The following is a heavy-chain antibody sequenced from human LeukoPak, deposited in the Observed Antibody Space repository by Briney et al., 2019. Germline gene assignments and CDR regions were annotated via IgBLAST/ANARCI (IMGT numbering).Heavy chain of an antibody. CDR2: INPNSGGT. CDR1: GYTFTGYY. V-gene: IGHV1-2*02. Sequence: ASVKVSCKASGYTFTGYYMHWVRQAPGQGLEWMGWINPNSGGTNYAQKFQGRVTMTRDTSISTAYMELSRLRSDDTAVYYCARDLGSGYYSDYWGQGTLVTVSS. J-gene: IGHJ4*02. CDR3: ARDLGSGYYSDY. D-gene: IGHD3-22*01.